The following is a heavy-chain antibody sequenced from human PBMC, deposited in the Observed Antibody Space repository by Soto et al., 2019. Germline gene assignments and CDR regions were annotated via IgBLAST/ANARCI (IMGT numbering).Heavy chain of an antibody. Sequence: QVQLVESGGGVVQPGRSLRLSCAASGFTFSSYGMHWVRQAPGKGLEWVAVIWYDGSNKYYADSVKGRFTISRDNSKNTLYLQMNSLRAEDTAVYYCARDNPSDWLLYLGAFDIWGQGTMVTVSS. V-gene: IGHV3-33*01. CDR2: IWYDGSNK. J-gene: IGHJ3*02. CDR1: GFTFSSYG. D-gene: IGHD3-9*01. CDR3: ARDNPSDWLLYLGAFDI.